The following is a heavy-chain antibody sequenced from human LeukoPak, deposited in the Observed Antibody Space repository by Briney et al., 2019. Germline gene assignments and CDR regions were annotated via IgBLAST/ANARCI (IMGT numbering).Heavy chain of an antibody. V-gene: IGHV4-59*08. CDR1: GGSISGYY. D-gene: IGHD6-13*01. J-gene: IGHJ5*02. Sequence: SETLSLTCTVSGGSISGYYWTWIRQPPGKGLEWIGYIYYSGSTNYNPSLKSRVTISVDTSKNQFSLKLSSVTTADTAVYYCARSSGYSSSGGLNWFDTWGQGTLVTVSS. CDR3: ARSSGYSSSGGLNWFDT. CDR2: IYYSGST.